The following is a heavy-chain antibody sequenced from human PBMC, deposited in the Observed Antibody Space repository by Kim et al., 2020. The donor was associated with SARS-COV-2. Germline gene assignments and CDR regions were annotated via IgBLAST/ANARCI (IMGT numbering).Heavy chain of an antibody. D-gene: IGHD2-2*02. Sequence: SETLSLTCAVYGGSFSGYYWSWIRQLPGKGLEWIGAINHSGRTNYNPSLKSRVTISVDTSKNQFPLKLSSVTAADTAVYYCARGRSNPYRYCSSTSCYKAPYYYYGRDVWGQGATLTVSS. CDR2: INHSGRT. V-gene: IGHV4-34*01. CDR3: ARGRSNPYRYCSSTSCYKAPYYYYGRDV. J-gene: IGHJ6*02. CDR1: GGSFSGYY.